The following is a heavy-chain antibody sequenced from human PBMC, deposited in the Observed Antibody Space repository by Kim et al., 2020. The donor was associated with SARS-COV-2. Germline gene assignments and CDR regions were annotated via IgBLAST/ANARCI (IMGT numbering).Heavy chain of an antibody. J-gene: IGHJ5*02. D-gene: IGHD6-13*01. V-gene: IGHV1-24*01. CDR1: GYTLTELS. CDR3: ATGPSIAAAGTNWFDP. CDR2: FDPEDGET. Sequence: ASVKVSCKVSGYTLTELSMHWVRQAPGKGLEWMGGFDPEDGETIYAQKFQGRVTMTEDTSADTAYMELSSLRSDDTAVYYCATGPSIAAAGTNWFDPWGQGTLVTVSS.